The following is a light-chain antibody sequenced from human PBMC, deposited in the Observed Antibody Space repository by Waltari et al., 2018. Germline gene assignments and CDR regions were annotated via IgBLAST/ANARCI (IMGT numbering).Light chain of an antibody. CDR3: QQYNTYWT. J-gene: IGKJ1*01. CDR1: QNVDTW. Sequence: DIQMTQSPSTLSASIGDRVTNTCRASQNVDTWLAWYQQKPGKAPKLLVYKTSTLQSGVPSRFSGSGSGTHFTLTISSLQPDDFATYYCQQYNTYWTFGQGTKVE. CDR2: KTS. V-gene: IGKV1-5*03.